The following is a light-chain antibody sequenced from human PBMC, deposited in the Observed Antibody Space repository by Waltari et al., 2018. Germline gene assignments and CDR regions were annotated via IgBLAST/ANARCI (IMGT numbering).Light chain of an antibody. CDR2: VNSDGSH. J-gene: IGLJ3*02. Sequence: QLVLTQSPSASASLGASVKLTCTLSSGHSSNVIAWLQQQPEMGPRYLMKVNSDGSHNKGDESPDRFSGASAWAERYLTISSLQSEDEADYYCQTGGHGTWVFGGGTKLTVL. CDR1: SGHSSNV. V-gene: IGLV4-69*01. CDR3: QTGGHGTWV.